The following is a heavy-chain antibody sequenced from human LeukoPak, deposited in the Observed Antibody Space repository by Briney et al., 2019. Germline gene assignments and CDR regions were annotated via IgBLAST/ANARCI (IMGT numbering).Heavy chain of an antibody. J-gene: IGHJ3*02. D-gene: IGHD3-22*01. CDR2: VNSDGRFT. Sequence: GGSLRLSCAASGFFFSNYGMHWVRQAPGKGLVWVSRVNSDGRFTKYADSVKGRFTISRDNAENLLYLQMNSLRAEDTAVYYCARITFYYDSSGYSHAFDIWGQGTMVTVTS. CDR3: ARITFYYDSSGYSHAFDI. CDR1: GFFFSNYG. V-gene: IGHV3-74*03.